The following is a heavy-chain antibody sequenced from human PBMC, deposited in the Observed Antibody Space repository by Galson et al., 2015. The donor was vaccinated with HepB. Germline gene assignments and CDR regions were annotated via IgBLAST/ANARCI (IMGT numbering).Heavy chain of an antibody. J-gene: IGHJ6*02. CDR1: GFTVSSNY. D-gene: IGHD3-16*01. CDR3: ARDLLRQRGRDYFYYSMDG. CDR2: IYSGGST. V-gene: IGHV3-53*01. Sequence: SLRLSCAASGFTVSSNYMRWVRQAPGKGLEWVPIIYSGGSTYYAASVMGRFTISRANSKNTLYLQMNSLRAEDTAVYYCARDLLRQRGRDYFYYSMDGWGQGTTVTVSS.